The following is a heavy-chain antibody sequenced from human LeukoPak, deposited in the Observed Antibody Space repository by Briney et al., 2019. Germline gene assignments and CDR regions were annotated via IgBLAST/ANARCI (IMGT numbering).Heavy chain of an antibody. CDR1: GFTFSSYG. CDR3: AKGDYDSSGVYDAFDI. Sequence: PGGSLRLSCAASGFTFSSYGMSWVRQAPGKGLEWVSAISGRGGSTYYAGGVKGRFTISRENSKNTLYLQMNSLRAEHTAVYYCAKGDYDSSGVYDAFDIWGQGTMVTVSS. CDR2: ISGRGGST. D-gene: IGHD3-22*01. V-gene: IGHV3-23*01. J-gene: IGHJ3*02.